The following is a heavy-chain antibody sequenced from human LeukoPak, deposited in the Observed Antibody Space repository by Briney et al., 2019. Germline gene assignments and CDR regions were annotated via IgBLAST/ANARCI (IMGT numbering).Heavy chain of an antibody. J-gene: IGHJ6*02. D-gene: IGHD2-2*01. CDR1: GFTFSSYG. CDR2: IWYDGSNK. Sequence: GRSLRLSCAASGFTFSSYGMHWVRQAPGKGLGGGAVIWYDGSNKYYADSVKGRFTISRDNSKNTLYLQMNSLRAEDTAVYYCARGLGDIVVVDGMDVWGQGTTVTVSS. CDR3: ARGLGDIVVVDGMDV. V-gene: IGHV3-33*01.